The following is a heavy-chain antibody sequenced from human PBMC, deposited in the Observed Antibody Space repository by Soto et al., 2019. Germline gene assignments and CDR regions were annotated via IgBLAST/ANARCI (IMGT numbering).Heavy chain of an antibody. CDR1: GFTFTSSA. V-gene: IGHV1-58*01. J-gene: IGHJ3*02. CDR2: IVVGSGNT. CDR3: ETYNWNQGDAFDI. Sequence: XSVKVSCKASGFTFTSSAVQWLRQARGQRLEWIGWIVVGSGNTNYAQKFQERVTITRDMSTSTAYMELSSLRSEDTAVYYCETYNWNQGDAFDIWGQGTMVTVSS. D-gene: IGHD1-20*01.